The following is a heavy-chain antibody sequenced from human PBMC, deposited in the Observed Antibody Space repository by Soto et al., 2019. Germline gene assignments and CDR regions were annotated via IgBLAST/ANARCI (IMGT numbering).Heavy chain of an antibody. Sequence: QITLKESGPALVKPTQTLTLTCTFSGFSLTTRGVGVGWFRQPPGKALEWLALIYWDDDKWYSPSLKTRLTITEDTSKNQVALTMINVDPVDTATYYCAHRRRGFSYHFDYWGQGTLVTVSS. CDR3: AHRRRGFSYHFDY. CDR1: GFSLTTRGVG. CDR2: IYWDDDK. D-gene: IGHD5-18*01. J-gene: IGHJ4*02. V-gene: IGHV2-5*02.